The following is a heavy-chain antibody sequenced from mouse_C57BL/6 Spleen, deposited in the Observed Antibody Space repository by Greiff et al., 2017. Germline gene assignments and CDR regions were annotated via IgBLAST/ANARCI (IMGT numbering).Heavy chain of an antibody. CDR2: ISYDGSN. D-gene: IGHD3-2*01. J-gene: IGHJ4*01. V-gene: IGHV3-6*01. Sequence: EVQLQESGPGLVKPSQSLSLTCSVTGYSITSGYYWNWIRQFPGNNLEWMGYISYDGSNNYNPSLKNRISITRDTSKNQFFLKLNSVTTEDTATYYCARTEGYYYAMDYWGQGTSVTVSS. CDR3: ARTEGYYYAMDY. CDR1: GYSITSGYY.